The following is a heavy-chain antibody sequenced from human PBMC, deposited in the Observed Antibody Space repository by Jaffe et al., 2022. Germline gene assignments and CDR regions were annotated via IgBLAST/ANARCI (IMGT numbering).Heavy chain of an antibody. Sequence: EGQLVQSGGTLVQPGGSLRLSCVASGFTFSNYEFNWVRQAPGKGLEWISYIKNGGSVTYYSDSVTGRFTISRDDAKNTLYLQLSSLRADDTAVYYCARDSGSGFDPASSSFDIWGQGTVVTVSS. CDR1: GFTFSNYE. V-gene: IGHV3-48*03. J-gene: IGHJ3*02. CDR3: ARDSGSGFDPASSSFDI. D-gene: IGHD2-2*01. CDR2: IKNGGSVT.